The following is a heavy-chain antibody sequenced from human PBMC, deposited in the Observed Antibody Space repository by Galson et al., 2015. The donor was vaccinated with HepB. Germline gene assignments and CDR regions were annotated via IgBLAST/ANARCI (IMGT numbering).Heavy chain of an antibody. Sequence: SVKVSCKASGYTFTSYAMHWVRQAPGQRLEWMGWINAGNGNTKYSQKFQGRVTITRDTSASTAYMELSSLRSEDTAVYYCARVSRGSSGWSKLDYWGQGTMVTVSS. V-gene: IGHV1-3*01. CDR3: ARVSRGSSGWSKLDY. J-gene: IGHJ3*01. D-gene: IGHD6-19*01. CDR1: GYTFTSYA. CDR2: INAGNGNT.